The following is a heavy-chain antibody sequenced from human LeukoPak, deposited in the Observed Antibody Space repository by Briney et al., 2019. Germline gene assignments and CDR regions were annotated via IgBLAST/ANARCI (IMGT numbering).Heavy chain of an antibody. CDR1: GFTFTNYW. D-gene: IGHD3-10*01. V-gene: IGHV3-74*01. CDR3: AKDLLGSGTYYRAY. Sequence: PGGSLRLSCVVSGFTFTNYWMQWVRQVPGKGLVWVARMNSDGTSIIHADSVKGRFTISRDNSKNTLYLQMNSLRAEDTAVYYCAKDLLGSGTYYRAYWGQGTLVTVSS. CDR2: MNSDGTSI. J-gene: IGHJ4*02.